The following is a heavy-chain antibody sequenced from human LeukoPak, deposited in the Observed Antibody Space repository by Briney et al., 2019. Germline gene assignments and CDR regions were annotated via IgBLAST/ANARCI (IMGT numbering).Heavy chain of an antibody. Sequence: SETLSLTCTVSGGSISSSSYYWGWIRQPPGKGLEWIGSIYYSGSTYYNPSLKSRVTISVDTPKNQFSLKLSSVTAADTAVYYCAGSKRDYYDFWSGSYYFDYWGQGTLVTVSS. V-gene: IGHV4-39*01. D-gene: IGHD3-3*01. CDR1: GGSISSSSYY. J-gene: IGHJ4*02. CDR3: AGSKRDYYDFWSGSYYFDY. CDR2: IYYSGST.